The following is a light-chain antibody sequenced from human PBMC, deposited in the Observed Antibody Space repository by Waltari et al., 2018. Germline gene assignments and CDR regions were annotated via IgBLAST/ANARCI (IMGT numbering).Light chain of an antibody. CDR1: QSLLQRNGNNY. J-gene: IGKJ1*01. Sequence: QSLLQRNGNNYLDWYVQKPVRSPQLLIYLGSNRASGVPDSVSGSGSGTDFTLRIIRVEDEDVGVYYCMQSLQTLWTFGPGTKVEIK. CDR2: LGS. CDR3: MQSLQTLWT. V-gene: IGKV2-28*01.